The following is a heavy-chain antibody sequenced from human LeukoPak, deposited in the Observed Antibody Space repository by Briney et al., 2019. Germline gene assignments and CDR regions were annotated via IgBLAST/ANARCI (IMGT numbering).Heavy chain of an antibody. CDR1: GFTFSSYS. Sequence: GGSLRLSCAASGFTFSSYSMNWVRQAPGKGLEWVSYISRSGSSTYYADSAEGRFIISRDNAKNSLYLQMNGLRDEDTAVYYCANILPPCGLQKDYYYYYGMDVWGQGTTVTVSS. CDR3: ANILPPCGLQKDYYYYYGMDV. D-gene: IGHD3-9*01. CDR2: ISRSGSST. J-gene: IGHJ6*02. V-gene: IGHV3-48*02.